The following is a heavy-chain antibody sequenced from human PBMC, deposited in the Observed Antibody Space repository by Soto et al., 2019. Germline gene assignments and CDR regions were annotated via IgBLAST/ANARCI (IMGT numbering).Heavy chain of an antibody. D-gene: IGHD2-15*01. Sequence: GESLKISCKASGYSFATNWIGWVRQMPGKGLEWMGIIYPGDSDTRYSPSFQGQVTISADKSISTAYLQWSSLKASDTAMYYCARHYLCRCDYWGEGPLFTASS. V-gene: IGHV5-51*01. CDR1: GYSFATNW. J-gene: IGHJ4*02. CDR2: IYPGDSDT. CDR3: ARHYLCRCDY.